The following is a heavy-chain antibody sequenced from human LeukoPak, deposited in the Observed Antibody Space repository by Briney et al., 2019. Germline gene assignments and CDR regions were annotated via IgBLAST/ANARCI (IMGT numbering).Heavy chain of an antibody. J-gene: IGHJ3*02. CDR2: IYYSGST. Sequence: SETLSLTCTVSGGSISSSSYYWGWIRQPPVKGLEWIGSIYYSGSTYYNPSLKSRVTISVDTSKNQFSLKLSSVTAADTAVYYCARGTLAAFDIWGQGTMVTVSS. CDR1: GGSISSSSYY. V-gene: IGHV4-39*07. CDR3: ARGTLAAFDI. D-gene: IGHD3-16*01.